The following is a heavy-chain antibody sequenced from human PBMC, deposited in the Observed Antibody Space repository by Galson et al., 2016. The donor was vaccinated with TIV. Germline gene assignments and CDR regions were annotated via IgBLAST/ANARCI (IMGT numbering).Heavy chain of an antibody. CDR1: GVTFSYFA. V-gene: IGHV1-69*13. Sequence: SVKVSCKASGVTFSYFAFSWVRQAPGQGLEWMGGIVPMFGTTNYAQKFQGRVTISADESTTTAYLELSSLRSEDTAVYYCARGRGIYDSSGYFLFDYWGQGTLVTVSS. CDR2: IVPMFGTT. D-gene: IGHD3-22*01. CDR3: ARGRGIYDSSGYFLFDY. J-gene: IGHJ4*02.